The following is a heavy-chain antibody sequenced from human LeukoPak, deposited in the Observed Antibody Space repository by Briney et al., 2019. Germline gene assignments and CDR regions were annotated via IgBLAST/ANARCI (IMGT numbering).Heavy chain of an antibody. V-gene: IGHV1-18*01. CDR3: ARDPTNTSGRYAYFDF. CDR1: GYTFNLHG. CDR2: VSCFNGDT. J-gene: IGHJ4*02. D-gene: IGHD6-19*01. Sequence: ASVKVSCKASGYTFNLHGISWVRQAPGQGLEWMGWVSCFNGDTHYAQKFQGRVTMTRDTSTTTAYMELRSLRSDDTALYYCARDPTNTSGRYAYFDFWGQGTLVTVSS.